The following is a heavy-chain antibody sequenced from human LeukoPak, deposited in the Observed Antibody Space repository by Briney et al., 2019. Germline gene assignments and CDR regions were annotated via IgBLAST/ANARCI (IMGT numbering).Heavy chain of an antibody. CDR3: ARGLYGAFVG. CDR2: INWNGGST. D-gene: IGHD4/OR15-4a*01. CDR1: GFTLSNYW. V-gene: IGHV3-20*04. J-gene: IGHJ4*02. Sequence: GGSLRLSCAASGFTLSNYWMHWVRQAPGKGLEWVSGINWNGGSTGYADSVKGRFTISRDNAKNTLYLQMNSLRAEDTAVYYCARGLYGAFVGWGQGTLVTVSS.